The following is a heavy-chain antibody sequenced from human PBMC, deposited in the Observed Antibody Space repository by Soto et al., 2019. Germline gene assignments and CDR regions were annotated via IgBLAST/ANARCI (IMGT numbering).Heavy chain of an antibody. Sequence: PGGSLRFSCAASGFSFSTYGMHWVSQAPGKGLEGVAVVWSNGINNYYADSVRGRLTISRDKSKSSLYLQMNRLKAEDTAVYYCVRETGPFDGFDVWGQGTMVTVSS. CDR2: VWSNGINN. V-gene: IGHV3-33*01. J-gene: IGHJ3*01. CDR3: VRETGPFDGFDV. CDR1: GFSFSTYG.